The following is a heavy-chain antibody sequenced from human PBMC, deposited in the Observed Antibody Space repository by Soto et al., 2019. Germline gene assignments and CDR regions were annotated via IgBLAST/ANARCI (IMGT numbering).Heavy chain of an antibody. Sequence: SAKVFCKASGYTFTSYGISWVRQAPGQGLEWMGWISAHNGNTKYAQKLQGRVTMTTDTSTSTAYMELRSLRSDDTAVYYCARDPRIATINWFDPSGQGTLVTGSS. J-gene: IGHJ5*02. CDR2: ISAHNGNT. D-gene: IGHD6-13*01. CDR1: GYTFTSYG. V-gene: IGHV1-18*01. CDR3: ARDPRIATINWFDP.